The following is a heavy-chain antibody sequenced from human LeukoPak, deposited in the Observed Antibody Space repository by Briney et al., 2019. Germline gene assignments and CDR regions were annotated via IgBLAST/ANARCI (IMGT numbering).Heavy chain of an antibody. CDR1: GFTFGTYT. V-gene: IGHV3-23*01. Sequence: GGSLRLSCAASGFTFGTYTMSWVRQVPGQGLEWVAGISADGARTYYAGSVQGRFTISRDNANNMLNLQLSALRADDAAVYYCAKDRGGLPHPLWFDSWGQGTMVAVSS. CDR2: ISADGART. D-gene: IGHD2-21*01. CDR3: AKDRGGLPHPLWFDS. J-gene: IGHJ5*01.